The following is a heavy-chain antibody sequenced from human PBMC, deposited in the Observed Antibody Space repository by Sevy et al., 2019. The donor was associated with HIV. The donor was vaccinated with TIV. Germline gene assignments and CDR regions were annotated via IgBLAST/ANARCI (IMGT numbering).Heavy chain of an antibody. V-gene: IGHV3-30*18. CDR1: GFSFSSYG. CDR3: AKATGYSSSWESRPFDY. J-gene: IGHJ4*02. D-gene: IGHD6-13*01. CDR2: ISDDGNNK. Sequence: GGSLRLSCAASGFSFSSYGMYWVRQAPGKGLEWVAVISDDGNNKYYGASVMGRFAISRDNSMNTLYLQMNSLRTEDTAVYYCAKATGYSSSWESRPFDYWGQGTLVTVSS.